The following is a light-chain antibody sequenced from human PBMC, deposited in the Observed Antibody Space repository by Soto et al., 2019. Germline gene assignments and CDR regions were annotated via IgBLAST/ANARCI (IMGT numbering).Light chain of an antibody. J-gene: IGKJ4*01. CDR2: DAS. Sequence: AIHMTQSPSSLSASVGDRVTITCRASQGIRNDLSWYQQKPGKAPELLIYDASSLQSGVPSRFSGSGSGTDLSLTISSLQPEDFGTYYCLQDDSYPLTFGGGTKVEIK. CDR3: LQDDSYPLT. CDR1: QGIRND. V-gene: IGKV1-6*01.